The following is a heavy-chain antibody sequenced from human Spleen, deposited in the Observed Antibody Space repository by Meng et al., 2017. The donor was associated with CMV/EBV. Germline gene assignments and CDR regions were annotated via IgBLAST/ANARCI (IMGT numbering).Heavy chain of an antibody. D-gene: IGHD6-6*01. CDR3: AREFVAARAPGDD. J-gene: IGHJ4*02. Sequence: CQASRYTFTAYYLHWVRQAPGQGLEWMGWINPNSGGTKYAQKFQGRVIMTRDTPINTAYMEMNRLRSDDTAVYFCAREFVAARAPGDDWGQGTLVTVSS. CDR1: RYTFTAYY. V-gene: IGHV1-2*02. CDR2: INPNSGGT.